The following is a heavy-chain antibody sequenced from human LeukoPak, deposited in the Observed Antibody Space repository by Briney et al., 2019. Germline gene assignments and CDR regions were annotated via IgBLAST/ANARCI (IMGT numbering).Heavy chain of an antibody. CDR3: AKAGYYYDSSGYYYDRSRYFDL. CDR2: ITSSSTTI. V-gene: IGHV3-48*01. J-gene: IGHJ2*01. D-gene: IGHD3-22*01. CDR1: GFTFSSYS. Sequence: GGSLRLSCAASGFTFSSYSMYWVRQAPGKGLEWVSYITSSSTTIYHADSVKGRFTISRDNSKNTLYLQMNSLGAEDTAVYYCAKAGYYYDSSGYYYDRSRYFDLWGRGTLVTVSS.